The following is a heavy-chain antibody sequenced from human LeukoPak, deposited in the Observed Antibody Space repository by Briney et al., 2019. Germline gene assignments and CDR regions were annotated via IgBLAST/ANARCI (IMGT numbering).Heavy chain of an antibody. D-gene: IGHD4-23*01. CDR2: INPSGGST. Sequence: ASVKVSCKASGYTFTSYYMHWVREAPGQGLEWMGIINPSGGSTSYAQRFQGRVTMTRDMSTSTVYMELSSLRSEDTAVYYCARDGGYGGNSDYYYYYYYMDVWGKGTTVTVSS. CDR3: ARDGGYGGNSDYYYYYYYMDV. V-gene: IGHV1-46*01. CDR1: GYTFTSYY. J-gene: IGHJ6*03.